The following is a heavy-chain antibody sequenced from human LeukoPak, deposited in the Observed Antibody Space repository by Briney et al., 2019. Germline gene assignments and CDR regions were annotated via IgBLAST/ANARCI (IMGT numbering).Heavy chain of an antibody. CDR2: IYYSGST. D-gene: IGHD4-17*01. CDR1: GGSISSGGYY. CDR3: ARDRQATTAYDAFDI. J-gene: IGHJ3*02. V-gene: IGHV4-61*08. Sequence: PSETLSLSCTVSGGSISSGGYYWSWVRQPPGKGLEWIGYIYYSGSTKYNPSLKSRVTISVDTSKNQFSLKLSSVTAADTAVYYCARDRQATTAYDAFDIWGRGTMVTVSS.